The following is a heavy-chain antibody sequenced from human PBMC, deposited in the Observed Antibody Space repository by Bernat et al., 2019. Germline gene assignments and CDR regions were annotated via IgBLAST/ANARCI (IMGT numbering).Heavy chain of an antibody. CDR3: ARGSGLLVYWYFDL. Sequence: QVQLQESGPGLVKPSQTLSLTCTVSGGSISSGGYYWSWIRQHPGKGLEWIGYIYYSGSTYYNPSLKSRVTISGDTSKNQFSLKLSSVTAADTAVYYCARGSGLLVYWYFDLWGRGTLVTVSS. D-gene: IGHD3-10*01. CDR2: IYYSGST. V-gene: IGHV4-31*03. J-gene: IGHJ2*01. CDR1: GGSISSGGYY.